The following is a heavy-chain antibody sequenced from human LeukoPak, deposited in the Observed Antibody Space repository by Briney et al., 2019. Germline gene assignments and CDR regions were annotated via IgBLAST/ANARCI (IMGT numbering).Heavy chain of an antibody. J-gene: IGHJ4*02. V-gene: IGHV1-2*02. CDR1: GYTFTGYH. CDR2: INPNSGGT. D-gene: IGHD4-11*01. Sequence: ASVKVSCTASGYTFTGYHMHWVRQAPGQGLEWMGWINPNSGGTNYAQKFQGRVTMTRDTSISTAYVELSSLRSDDTAVYYCARVTVTTPPYWGQGTLVTVSS. CDR3: ARVTVTTPPY.